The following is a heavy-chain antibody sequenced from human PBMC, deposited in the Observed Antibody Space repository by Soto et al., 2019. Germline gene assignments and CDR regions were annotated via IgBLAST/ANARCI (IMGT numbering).Heavy chain of an antibody. V-gene: IGHV5-51*01. CDR1: GYSFTSCW. CDR3: AHSQAAPRCDYGMDV. CDR2: IYPGDSDT. J-gene: IGHJ6*02. Sequence: GEALKISCEGSGYSFTSCWIGWVRQMPGKGLEWMEIIYPGDSDTRYSPSFQGQVTISADKSISTAYLQCSSLKASDTAMYYCAHSQAAPRCDYGMDVCIQGTSVTVS. D-gene: IGHD6-6*01.